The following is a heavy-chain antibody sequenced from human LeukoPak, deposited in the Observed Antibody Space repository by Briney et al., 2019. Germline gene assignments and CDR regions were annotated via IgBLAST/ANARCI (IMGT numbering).Heavy chain of an antibody. CDR3: ARQGGSSSPYYYYYMDV. V-gene: IGHV4-38-2*01. Sequence: PSATLSLTCAVSGYSISSGYYWGWFRQPPGKGLEWIACIYHSGSTYYSPSLRSRVTMSVDTSKNQFSVRLTSLTAADTAVYYCARQGGSSSPYYYYYMDVWGKGTTVTVSS. CDR2: IYHSGST. CDR1: GYSISSGYY. J-gene: IGHJ6*03. D-gene: IGHD6-13*01.